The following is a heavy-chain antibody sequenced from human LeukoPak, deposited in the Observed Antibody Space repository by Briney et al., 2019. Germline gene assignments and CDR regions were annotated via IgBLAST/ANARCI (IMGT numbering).Heavy chain of an antibody. J-gene: IGHJ6*03. CDR2: ISSNGGST. CDR1: GFTFSSYA. Sequence: GGSLRLSCAASGFTFSSYAMHWVRQAPGKGLEYVSAISSNGGSTYYANSVKGRFTISRDNSKNTLYLQMGSLRAEDMAVYYCARDQVSYYDSSGLKIYYYYMDVWGKGTTVTVSS. D-gene: IGHD3-22*01. V-gene: IGHV3-64*01. CDR3: ARDQVSYYDSSGLKIYYYYMDV.